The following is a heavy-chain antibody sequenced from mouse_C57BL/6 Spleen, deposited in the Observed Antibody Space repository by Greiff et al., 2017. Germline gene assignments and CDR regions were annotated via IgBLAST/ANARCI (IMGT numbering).Heavy chain of an antibody. D-gene: IGHD1-1*01. CDR2: IYPGSGST. Sequence: QVQLQQPGAELVKPGASVMMSCKASGYTFTSYWITWVKPRPGQGLEWIGDIYPGSGSTNYNEKFKSKATLTVDTSSSTGYMQRSSLTSEDSAVYYSAREGIWYYGSLDYWGQGTTRTVTS. CDR3: AREGIWYYGSLDY. J-gene: IGHJ2*01. CDR1: GYTFTSYW. V-gene: IGHV1-55*01.